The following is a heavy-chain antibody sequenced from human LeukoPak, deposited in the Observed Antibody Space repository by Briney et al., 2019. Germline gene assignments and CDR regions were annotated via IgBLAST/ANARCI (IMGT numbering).Heavy chain of an antibody. D-gene: IGHD3-10*01. V-gene: IGHV3-23*01. Sequence: PGGSLTLSCVVSGITLSNYAMSWVRQAPGKGLEWVSGISGSAGGTNYADSVKGRFTISRDNSMNTMYLQMNSLRAEDTAVYFCAKRGIVIRGLLIIGFHKEAYYFDSWGQGILVTVSS. CDR2: ISGSAGGT. J-gene: IGHJ4*02. CDR1: GITLSNYA. CDR3: AKRGIVIRGLLIIGFHKEAYYFDS.